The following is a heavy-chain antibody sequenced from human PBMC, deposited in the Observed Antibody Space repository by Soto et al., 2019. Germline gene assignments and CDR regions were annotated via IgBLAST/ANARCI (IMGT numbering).Heavy chain of an antibody. CDR3: AKAGLSMDYYYMDV. Sequence: GGSLRLSCAASGFTFSSYWMSWVRQAPGKGLEWVANIKQDGSEKYYVDSVKGRFTISRDNAKNSLYLQMNSLRAEDTAVYYCAKAGLSMDYYYMDVWGKGTTVTVSS. CDR2: IKQDGSEK. V-gene: IGHV3-7*03. CDR1: GFTFSSYW. J-gene: IGHJ6*03. D-gene: IGHD2-8*01.